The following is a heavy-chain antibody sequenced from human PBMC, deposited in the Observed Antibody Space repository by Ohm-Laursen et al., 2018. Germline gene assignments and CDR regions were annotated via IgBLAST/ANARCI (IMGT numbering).Heavy chain of an antibody. Sequence: SLRLSCAASGFTFSGYWMSWVRQAPGKGLEWVANIKQDGSEQDYVDSVKGRFTISRDNAKNSLYLHMDSLRGEDTAVYYCARDPGSYYYYGMDVWGQGTTVTVSS. V-gene: IGHV3-7*01. D-gene: IGHD1-14*01. J-gene: IGHJ6*02. CDR1: GFTFSGYW. CDR2: IKQDGSEQ. CDR3: ARDPGSYYYYGMDV.